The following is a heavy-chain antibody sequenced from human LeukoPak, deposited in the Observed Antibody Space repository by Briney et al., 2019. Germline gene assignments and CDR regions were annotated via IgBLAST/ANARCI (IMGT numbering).Heavy chain of an antibody. CDR2: INPNSGGT. D-gene: IGHD3-22*01. Sequence: GASVKVSCKASGYTFTGYYMHWVRQAPGQGLEWMGRINPNSGGTNYAQKFQGRVTMTRDTSISTAYMELSRLRSDDTAVYYCARAKSSNYYDSSGYLLYWGKGTLVTVSS. CDR3: ARAKSSNYYDSSGYLLY. CDR1: GYTFTGYY. J-gene: IGHJ4*02. V-gene: IGHV1-2*06.